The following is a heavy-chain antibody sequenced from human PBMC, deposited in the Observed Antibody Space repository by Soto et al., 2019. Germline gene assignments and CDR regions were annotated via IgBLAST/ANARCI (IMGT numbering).Heavy chain of an antibody. J-gene: IGHJ5*02. CDR1: GGSISSGGYY. Sequence: SETLSLTCTVSGGSISSGGYYWSWIRQHPGKGLEWIGYIYYSGTTYYNPSLKSRVTISVDTSKNQFSLKLSSVSAADTALYYCARCSLVVVPAPGFDPWGRGALVTVSS. V-gene: IGHV4-31*03. CDR3: ARCSLVVVPAPGFDP. CDR2: IYYSGTT. D-gene: IGHD2-2*01.